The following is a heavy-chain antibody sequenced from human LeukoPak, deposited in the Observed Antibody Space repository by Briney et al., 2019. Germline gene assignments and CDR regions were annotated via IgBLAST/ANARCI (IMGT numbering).Heavy chain of an antibody. V-gene: IGHV1-69*13. CDR2: IIPIFGTA. Sequence: ASVKVSCKASGGTFSSYAISWVRQAPGQGLEWMGGIIPIFGTANYAQKFQGRVTITADESTSTAYMELSSLRSEDTAVYYCARRGLCSSTSCYDYWGQGTLVTASS. D-gene: IGHD2-2*01. J-gene: IGHJ4*02. CDR3: ARRGLCSSTSCYDY. CDR1: GGTFSSYA.